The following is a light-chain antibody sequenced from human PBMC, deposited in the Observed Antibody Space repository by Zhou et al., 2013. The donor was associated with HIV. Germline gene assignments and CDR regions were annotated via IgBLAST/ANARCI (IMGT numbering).Light chain of an antibody. CDR3: QKXNSAPLT. Sequence: DIQMTQSPSSLSASVGDRVTITCRATQDIRNSLAWYQQKPGKVPQLLIYSASILQSGVPSRFSGTGSGTDFALTINSLQPEDVATYYCQKXNSAPLTFGRRDQGGDQT. CDR2: SAS. V-gene: IGKV1-27*01. CDR1: QDIRNS. J-gene: IGKJ4*01.